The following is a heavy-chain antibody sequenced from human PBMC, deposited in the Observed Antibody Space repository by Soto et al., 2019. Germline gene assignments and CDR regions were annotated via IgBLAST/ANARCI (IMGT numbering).Heavy chain of an antibody. CDR3: ASDFMVRGHLGLDY. V-gene: IGHV1-18*01. D-gene: IGHD3-10*01. J-gene: IGHJ4*02. CDR2: ISAYNGNT. Sequence: QVQLVQSGAEVKKHGASVKVSCKASGYTFTSYGISWVRQAPGQGLEWMGWISAYNGNTNYAQKLQGIVTMTTDTSTSTAYMELRSLTSYDSSVYYCASDFMVRGHLGLDYWGQGPLVTVSS. CDR1: GYTFTSYG.